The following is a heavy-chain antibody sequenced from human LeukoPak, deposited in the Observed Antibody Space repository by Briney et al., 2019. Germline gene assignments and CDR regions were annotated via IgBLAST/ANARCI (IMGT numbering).Heavy chain of an antibody. CDR2: IYPGDSDT. CDR3: ARARRDDAFDI. CDR1: RYSFTNYW. Sequence: GESLKISCKDSRYSFTNYWIGWVRQTPGKGLEWMGIIYPGDSDTRYSPSFQGQVTISADKSISTAYLQWSSLKASDTAIYYCARARRDDAFDIWGQGTMVTVSS. J-gene: IGHJ3*02. V-gene: IGHV5-51*01.